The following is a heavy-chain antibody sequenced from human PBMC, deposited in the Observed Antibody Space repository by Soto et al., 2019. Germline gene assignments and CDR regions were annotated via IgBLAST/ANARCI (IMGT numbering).Heavy chain of an antibody. CDR3: ARGPRAEYYYDSSGSYYFDY. CDR2: IYYSGST. J-gene: IGHJ4*02. V-gene: IGHV4-31*03. CDR1: GGSISSGGYY. D-gene: IGHD3-22*01. Sequence: VQLKVSGPGLVKPSQTLSLTCTVSGGSISSGGYYCSWIRQHPGKGLEWIRYIYYSGSTYYNPSLKSRVTISVDTSKNQFSLKLSSVTAADTAVYYCARGPRAEYYYDSSGSYYFDYWGQGTLVTVSS.